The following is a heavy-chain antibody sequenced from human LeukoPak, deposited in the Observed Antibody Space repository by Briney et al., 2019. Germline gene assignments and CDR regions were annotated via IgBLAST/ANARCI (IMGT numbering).Heavy chain of an antibody. J-gene: IGHJ4*02. D-gene: IGHD4-17*01. V-gene: IGHV4-59*01. CDR1: GDSTNTYF. CDR3: ASKSTDHGELRFDY. Sequence: NPSETLSLTCTLSGDSTNTYFWSWIRQSPGMGLEWIGYIYYTGTTNYNPSLKSRVTISVDTSKNQFSLKVNSVTAADTGVYYCASKSTDHGELRFDYWGQGTLVTVSS. CDR2: IYYTGTT.